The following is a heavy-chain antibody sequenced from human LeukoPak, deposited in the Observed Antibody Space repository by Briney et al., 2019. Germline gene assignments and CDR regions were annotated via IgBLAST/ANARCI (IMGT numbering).Heavy chain of an antibody. CDR2: ISSSSSTI. CDR1: GFTFSNYV. CDR3: ASLFLPGYGSSWYSHPTQPFDY. Sequence: PGGSLRLSCAASGFTFSNYVMAWVRQAPGKGLEWVSYISSSSSTIYYADSVKGRFTISRDNAKNSLYLQMNSLRAEDTAVYYCASLFLPGYGSSWYSHPTQPFDYWGQGTLVTVSS. J-gene: IGHJ4*02. D-gene: IGHD6-13*01. V-gene: IGHV3-48*04.